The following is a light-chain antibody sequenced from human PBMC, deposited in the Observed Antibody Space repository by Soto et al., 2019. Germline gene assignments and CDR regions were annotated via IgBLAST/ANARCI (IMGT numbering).Light chain of an antibody. CDR3: QQYNSYPIT. Sequence: AIRITQSPSSFSASTGDRVTITCRASQGISSYLAWYQQKPGKAPKIMIYAASTLQSGVPSRFSGSGSGTDVTLTISSLKTEDGATYYCQQYNSYPITFGQGTRLEIK. CDR1: QGISSY. J-gene: IGKJ5*01. V-gene: IGKV1-8*01. CDR2: AAS.